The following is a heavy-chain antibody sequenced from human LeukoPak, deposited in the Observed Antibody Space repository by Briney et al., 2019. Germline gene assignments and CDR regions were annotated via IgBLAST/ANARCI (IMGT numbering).Heavy chain of an antibody. Sequence: GASVKVSCKASGGTFSNYAISWVRQAPGQGLEWMGGIIPIFGTANYAQKFRGRVTITADKSTRTAYMELSSLRSEDTAVYYCARAYSSGLIDYWGQGTLVTVSS. CDR2: IIPIFGTA. D-gene: IGHD6-19*01. CDR1: GGTFSNYA. V-gene: IGHV1-69*06. CDR3: ARAYSSGLIDY. J-gene: IGHJ4*02.